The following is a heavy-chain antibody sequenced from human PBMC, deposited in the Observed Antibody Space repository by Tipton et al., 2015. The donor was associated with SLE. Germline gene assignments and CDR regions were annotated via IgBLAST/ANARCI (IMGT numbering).Heavy chain of an antibody. D-gene: IGHD3-16*01. CDR3: ARDPSYGAYDI. V-gene: IGHV3-7*01. J-gene: IGHJ3*02. CDR1: GFSFSNSW. Sequence: SLRLSCEASGFSFSNSWLTWVRQSPVRGLEFVAEINPDGSGKSYVDSVGGRFTISRENAKNSVGLQMNSLRAEDTAVYYCARDPSYGAYDIWGQGTMVTVSS. CDR2: INPDGSGK.